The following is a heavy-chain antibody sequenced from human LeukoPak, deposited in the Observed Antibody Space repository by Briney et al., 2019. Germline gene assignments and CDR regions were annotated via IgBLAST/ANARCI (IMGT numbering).Heavy chain of an antibody. CDR2: IKQDGSDT. CDR3: ARDKYASGSLDY. Sequence: PGGSLRLSCAASGFTFSSYAMSWVRQAPGKGLEWVGNIKQDGSDTHYGDSVKGRFTISRDNAENSLYLQMNSLRTEDTAVYYCARDKYASGSLDYWGQGALVTVSS. V-gene: IGHV3-7*01. CDR1: GFTFSSYA. J-gene: IGHJ4*02. D-gene: IGHD3-10*01.